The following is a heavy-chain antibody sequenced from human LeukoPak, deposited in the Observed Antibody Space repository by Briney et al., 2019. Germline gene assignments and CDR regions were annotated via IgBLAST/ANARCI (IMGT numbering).Heavy chain of an antibody. J-gene: IGHJ4*02. CDR3: ATGVAAAGTAGDY. D-gene: IGHD6-13*01. CDR1: GYTLTELS. CDR2: FDPEVGET. V-gene: IGHV1-24*01. Sequence: ASVKVSCKVSGYTLTELSMHWVRQAPGKGLEWMGGFDPEVGETIYAQKFQGRVTMTEDTSTDTAYMELSSLRSEDTAVYYCATGVAAAGTAGDYWGQGTLVTVSS.